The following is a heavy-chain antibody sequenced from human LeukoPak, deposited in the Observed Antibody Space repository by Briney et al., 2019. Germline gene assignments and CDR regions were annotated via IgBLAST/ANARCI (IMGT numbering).Heavy chain of an antibody. J-gene: IGHJ4*02. CDR1: GFTFSSYS. V-gene: IGHV3-48*02. D-gene: IGHD3-22*01. Sequence: GGSLRLSCAASGFTFSSYSMNWVRQAPGKGLEWVSYISSSSSTIYYADSVKGRFTISRDNAKNSLYLQMNSLRDEDTAVYYCARDGENYDSSGYYYEYYFDYWGQGILVTVSS. CDR2: ISSSSSTI. CDR3: ARDGENYDSSGYYYEYYFDY.